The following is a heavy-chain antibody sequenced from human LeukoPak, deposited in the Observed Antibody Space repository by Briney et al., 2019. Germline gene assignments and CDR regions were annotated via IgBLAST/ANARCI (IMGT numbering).Heavy chain of an antibody. J-gene: IGHJ4*02. Sequence: PGGSLRLSCAASGFTFSSYGMHWVRQAPGKGLEWVAFIRYDGSNKYYADFVKGRFTISRDNSKNTLYLQMNSLRAEDTAVYYCAKSPIVVVPAAIGDWGQGTLVTVSS. V-gene: IGHV3-30*02. CDR3: AKSPIVVVPAAIGD. D-gene: IGHD2-2*02. CDR2: IRYDGSNK. CDR1: GFTFSSYG.